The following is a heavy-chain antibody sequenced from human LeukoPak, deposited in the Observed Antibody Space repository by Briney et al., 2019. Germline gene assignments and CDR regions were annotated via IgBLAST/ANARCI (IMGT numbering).Heavy chain of an antibody. J-gene: IGHJ4*02. CDR3: ARGGGAATWIQSLDY. Sequence: KSSETLSLTCTVSGGSISSGSYYWSWIRQPAGKGLEWIGRIYTSGSTNYNPSLKSRVTISVDTSKNQFSLKLSSVTAADTAVYYCARGGGAATWIQSLDYWGQGTLVTVSS. CDR1: GGSISSGSYY. D-gene: IGHD5-18*01. CDR2: IYTSGST. V-gene: IGHV4-61*02.